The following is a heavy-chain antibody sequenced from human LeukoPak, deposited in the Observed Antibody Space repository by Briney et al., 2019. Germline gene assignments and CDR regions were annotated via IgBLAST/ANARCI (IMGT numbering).Heavy chain of an antibody. CDR1: GFTFSSYW. CDR2: INSDGSRI. Sequence: GGSLKLSCAASGFTFSSYWMHWVRQAPGKGLVWVSRINSDGSRISYADSVKGRFTISRDNAKNTLDLQMNSLRAEDTGVYCCARNARPYYYYGVDVWGQGTTVTVSS. J-gene: IGHJ6*02. V-gene: IGHV3-74*01. D-gene: IGHD6-6*01. CDR3: ARNARPYYYYGVDV.